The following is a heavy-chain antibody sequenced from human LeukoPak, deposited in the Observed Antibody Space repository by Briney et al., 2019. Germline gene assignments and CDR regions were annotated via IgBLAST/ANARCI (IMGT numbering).Heavy chain of an antibody. J-gene: IGHJ1*01. D-gene: IGHD1-20*01. V-gene: IGHV3-30-3*01. CDR1: GFTFSSYA. CDR2: ISYDGNNK. CDR3: ARDGTDNWNPEYFQH. Sequence: SGGSLRLSCAASGFTFSSYAMHWVRQAPGKGLEWVAVISYDGNNKYYADSVKGRFTISRDNSKNTLYLQMNSLRAEDTAVYYCARDGTDNWNPEYFQHWGQGTLVTVSS.